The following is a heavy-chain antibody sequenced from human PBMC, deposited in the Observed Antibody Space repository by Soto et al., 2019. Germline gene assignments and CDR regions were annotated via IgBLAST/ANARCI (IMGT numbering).Heavy chain of an antibody. CDR3: ARGYYDTSGQSNTFDI. CDR1: GGSISSGGYY. CDR2: IYYSGNT. V-gene: IGHV4-31*03. J-gene: IGHJ3*02. Sequence: LSLTCTVSGGSISSGGYYWSWIRQHPGKGLEWIGYIYYSGNTYYNPSLKSRVTISVDTSKNQFSLKLSSVTAADTAVYYCARGYYDTSGQSNTFDIWGQGTMVTVSS. D-gene: IGHD3-22*01.